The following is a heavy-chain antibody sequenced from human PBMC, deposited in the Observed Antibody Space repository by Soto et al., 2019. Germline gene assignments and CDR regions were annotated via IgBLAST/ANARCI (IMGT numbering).Heavy chain of an antibody. CDR2: IYYSGST. CDR3: ARDLYYGSGPLRPDPYYYYGMDV. CDR1: GSSISGFY. J-gene: IGHJ6*02. D-gene: IGHD3-10*01. V-gene: IGHV4-59*01. Sequence: ETLSLTCTVSGSSISGFYWSWIRQPPGKGLEWIGYIYYSGSTNYNPSLKSRVTISVDTSKNQFSLKLSSVTAADTAVYYCARDLYYGSGPLRPDPYYYYGMDVWGQGTTVTVSS.